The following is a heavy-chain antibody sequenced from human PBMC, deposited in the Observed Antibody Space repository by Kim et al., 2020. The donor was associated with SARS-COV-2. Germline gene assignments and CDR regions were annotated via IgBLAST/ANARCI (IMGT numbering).Heavy chain of an antibody. CDR3: ARALGYSYGYLSYYYYYGMDV. CDR2: ISSSGSTI. CDR1: GFTFSSYE. Sequence: GGSLRLSCAASGFTFSSYEMNWVRQAPGKGLEWVSYISSSGSTIYYADSVKGRFTISRDNAKNSLYLQMNSLRAEDTAVYYCARALGYSYGYLSYYYYYGMDVWGQGPTVTVSS. D-gene: IGHD5-18*01. V-gene: IGHV3-48*03. J-gene: IGHJ6*02.